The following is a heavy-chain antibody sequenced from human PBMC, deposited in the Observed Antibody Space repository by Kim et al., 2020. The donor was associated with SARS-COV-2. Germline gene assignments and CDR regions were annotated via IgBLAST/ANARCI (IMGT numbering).Heavy chain of an antibody. CDR2: VYHTGNT. Sequence: SETLSLTCSVSGGAIRRYYWTWIRQPPGKRLEWLGYVYHTGNTTYNPSLRGRVTISLDTSKRQFSLTLTSVTAAVTAVYYCASTGVGAVGWFDPWGQGTLVSVSS. CDR1: GGAIRRYY. CDR3: ASTGVGAVGWFDP. V-gene: IGHV4-59*01. J-gene: IGHJ5*02. D-gene: IGHD1-26*01.